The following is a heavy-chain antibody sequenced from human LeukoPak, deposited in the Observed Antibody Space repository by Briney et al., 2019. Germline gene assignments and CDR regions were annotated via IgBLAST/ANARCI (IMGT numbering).Heavy chain of an antibody. D-gene: IGHD6-13*01. CDR1: GLTFSNYA. V-gene: IGHV3-23*01. CDR3: ARASRRYSSSWTDY. Sequence: GGSLRLSCAASGLTFSNYAMSWVRQAPGKGLEWVSAISGSGGSTYYADSVKGRFTISRDNSKNTLYLQMNSLRAEDTAVYYCARASRRYSSSWTDYWGQGTLVTVSS. J-gene: IGHJ4*02. CDR2: ISGSGGST.